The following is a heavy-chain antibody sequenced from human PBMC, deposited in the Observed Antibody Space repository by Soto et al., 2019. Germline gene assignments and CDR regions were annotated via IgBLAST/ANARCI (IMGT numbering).Heavy chain of an antibody. D-gene: IGHD3-3*01. CDR1: GGTFSTYA. V-gene: IGHV1-69*13. Sequence: SVKVSCKASGGTFSTYAISWVRQAPGQGLEWMGGIIPIFGTAKYAQKFQGRVTITADESTSTAYMELSSLRSEDTAVYYCARQIFGVIISGGRDAFDIWGQGTMATVSS. CDR3: ARQIFGVIISGGRDAFDI. J-gene: IGHJ3*02. CDR2: IIPIFGTA.